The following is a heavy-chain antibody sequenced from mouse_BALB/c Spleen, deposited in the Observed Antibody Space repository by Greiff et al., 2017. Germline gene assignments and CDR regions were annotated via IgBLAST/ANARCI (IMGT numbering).Heavy chain of an antibody. Sequence: VQLQQSGPELVKPGASVKISCKASGYTFTDYNMHWVKQSHGRSLEWIGYIYPYNGGTGYNQKFKSKATLTVDNSSSTAYMELRSLTSEDSAVYYCARGGLRRCLFDYWGQGTLVTVSA. CDR2: IYPYNGGT. V-gene: IGHV1S29*02. CDR1: GYTFTDYN. CDR3: ARGGLRRCLFDY. D-gene: IGHD2-4*01. J-gene: IGHJ3*01.